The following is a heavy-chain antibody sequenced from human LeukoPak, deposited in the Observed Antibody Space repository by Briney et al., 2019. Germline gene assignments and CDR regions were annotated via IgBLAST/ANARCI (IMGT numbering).Heavy chain of an antibody. CDR3: ASRIPSVSSSF. J-gene: IGHJ4*02. Sequence: GGSLRLSCAASGFTFSSSGMHWVRQAPGKGLVWVSLINSDGSDTNYADSVKGRFAISRDNVKNTLYLQMNSLRAEDTAVYYCASRIPSVSSSFWGQGTLVTVSS. D-gene: IGHD3-22*01. V-gene: IGHV3-74*01. CDR2: INSDGSDT. CDR1: GFTFSSSG.